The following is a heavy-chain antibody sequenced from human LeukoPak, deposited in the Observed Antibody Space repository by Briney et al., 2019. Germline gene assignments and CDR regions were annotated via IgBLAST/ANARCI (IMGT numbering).Heavy chain of an antibody. CDR2: INWSGGST. Sequence: PGGSLRLSCAASGFTFDDYGMSWVRQAPGKGLEWVSGINWSGGSTGYADSVKGRFTISRDNAKNSLYLQMNSLRAEDTALYYCARDGGYCSGGSCYRYFDYWGQGTLVTVSS. J-gene: IGHJ4*02. V-gene: IGHV3-20*04. CDR1: GFTFDDYG. D-gene: IGHD2-15*01. CDR3: ARDGGYCSGGSCYRYFDY.